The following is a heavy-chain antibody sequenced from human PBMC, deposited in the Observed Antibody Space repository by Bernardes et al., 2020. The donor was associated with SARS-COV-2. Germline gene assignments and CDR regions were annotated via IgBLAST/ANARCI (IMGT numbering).Heavy chain of an antibody. J-gene: IGHJ3*02. D-gene: IGHD3-3*01. CDR1: GYTFTGYY. Sequence: ASVKVSCKASGYTFTGYYMHWVRQAPGQGLEWMGWINPNSGGTNYAQKFQGRVTMTRDTSISTAYMELSRLRSDDTAVYYCARGDSAGQYYDFWSGPPDAFDIWGQGTMVTVSS. V-gene: IGHV1-2*02. CDR2: INPNSGGT. CDR3: ARGDSAGQYYDFWSGPPDAFDI.